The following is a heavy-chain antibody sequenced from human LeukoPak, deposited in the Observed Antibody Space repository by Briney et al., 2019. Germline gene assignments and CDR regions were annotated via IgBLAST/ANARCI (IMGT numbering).Heavy chain of an antibody. V-gene: IGHV1-69*04. Sequence: SVKVSCKASGGTFSSYAISWVRQAPGQGLEWMGRIIPILGIANYAQKFQGRVTITADKSTSTAYMELSSLRSEDTAVYYCARQVTMLRAFDPWGQGTQVTVSS. CDR2: IIPILGIA. J-gene: IGHJ5*02. CDR3: ARQVTMLRAFDP. CDR1: GGTFSSYA. D-gene: IGHD3-10*01.